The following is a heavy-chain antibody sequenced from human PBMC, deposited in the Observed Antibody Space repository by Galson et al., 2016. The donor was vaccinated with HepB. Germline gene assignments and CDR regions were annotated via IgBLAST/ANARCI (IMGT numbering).Heavy chain of an antibody. CDR3: ARKSDTYRYDGDF. CDR2: IYSLGTT. J-gene: IGHJ4*02. D-gene: IGHD3-16*02. Sequence: SLRLSCAVSGFTVSTNYMTWVRQAPGKGPEWVALIYSLGTTAHADSVKGRFTISRDNSRNTLNLEMKSLRADDTAVYYCARKSDTYRYDGDFWGQGTLVTVSS. CDR1: GFTVSTNY. V-gene: IGHV3-53*01.